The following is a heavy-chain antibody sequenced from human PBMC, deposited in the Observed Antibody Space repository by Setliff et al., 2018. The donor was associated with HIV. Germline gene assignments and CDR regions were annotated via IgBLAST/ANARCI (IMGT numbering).Heavy chain of an antibody. CDR1: GFAFSDYD. D-gene: IGHD6-6*01. CDR2: IGTGGYT. CDR3: TRELNGHTSSHYYFGLDV. J-gene: IGHJ6*02. Sequence: PGGSLRLSCATSGFAFSDYDFHWVRQVTGEGLEWVSAIGTGGYTYYADSVKGRFTISRENAKNSLYLQMNNVRAGDTAVYYCTRELNGHTSSHYYFGLDVWGQGTTVTVSS. V-gene: IGHV3-13*01.